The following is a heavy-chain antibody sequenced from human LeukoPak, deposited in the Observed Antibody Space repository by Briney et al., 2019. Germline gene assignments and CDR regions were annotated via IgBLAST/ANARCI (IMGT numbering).Heavy chain of an antibody. CDR3: VKIEWWFDP. CDR2: IYGSGTT. Sequence: SETLSLTCSVSGYSISSGYYWGWIRQPPGKGLEWIAGIYGSGTTYYNPSLKSRVTISVDTINNQFSLKVNSVTAADTAVYYCVKIEWWFDPWGQGTLVTVSS. D-gene: IGHD3-3*01. CDR1: GYSISSGYY. V-gene: IGHV4-38-2*02. J-gene: IGHJ5*02.